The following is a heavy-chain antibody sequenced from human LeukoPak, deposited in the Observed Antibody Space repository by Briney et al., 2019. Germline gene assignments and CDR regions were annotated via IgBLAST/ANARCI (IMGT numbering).Heavy chain of an antibody. CDR3: ARDRRDGYADY. Sequence: GASVKVSCKASGYTFTSYYMHWVRQAPGQGLEWMGIINPSGGNTSYAQKFQGRVTMTRDTSTSTVYMELSSLRSEDTAVYYCARDRRDGYADYWGQGTLVTVSS. CDR2: INPSGGNT. V-gene: IGHV1-46*01. D-gene: IGHD5-12*01. J-gene: IGHJ4*02. CDR1: GYTFTSYY.